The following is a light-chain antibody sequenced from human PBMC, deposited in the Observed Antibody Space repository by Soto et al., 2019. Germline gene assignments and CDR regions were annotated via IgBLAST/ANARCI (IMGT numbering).Light chain of an antibody. CDR1: RSNIGSNL. CDR2: FND. J-gene: IGLJ3*02. V-gene: IGLV1-44*01. Sequence: QSVLTQPPSASGTPGQRVSISCSGGRSNIGSNLVSWYHQLPGTAPKLLLYFNDQRPSGVPDRFSGSKSGTSASLAVSELQSEDEADYFCASWDDSLKGVLFGGGTQLTVL. CDR3: ASWDDSLKGVL.